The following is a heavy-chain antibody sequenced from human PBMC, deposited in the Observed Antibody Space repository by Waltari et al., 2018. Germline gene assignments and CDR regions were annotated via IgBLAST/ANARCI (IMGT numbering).Heavy chain of an antibody. J-gene: IGHJ4*02. Sequence: EVQLVESGGGLVQPGGSLRLSCAASGFTFSSYWMSWVRQAPGKGLEWVANIKQDGREKYYVDSVKGRFTISRDNAKNSLYLQMNSLRAEDTAVYYCASRSSSPPPGSGYWGQGTLVTVSS. CDR3: ASRSSSPPPGSGY. CDR1: GFTFSSYW. V-gene: IGHV3-7*01. CDR2: IKQDGREK. D-gene: IGHD6-13*01.